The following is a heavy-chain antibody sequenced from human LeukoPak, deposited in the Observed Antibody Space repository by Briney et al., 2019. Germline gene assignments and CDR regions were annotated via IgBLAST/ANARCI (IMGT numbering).Heavy chain of an antibody. CDR2: INPTGGST. Sequence: GASVKVSCKASGYTFTSYYMNWVRQAPGQGLEWMGIINPTGGSTSYAQKFQGRVTMTRDTSTSTVYMELSSLRSEDTAVYYCARGLTFGGVTNDAFDIWGQETMVTVSS. V-gene: IGHV1-46*01. CDR3: ARGLTFGGVTNDAFDI. J-gene: IGHJ3*02. D-gene: IGHD3-16*01. CDR1: GYTFTSYY.